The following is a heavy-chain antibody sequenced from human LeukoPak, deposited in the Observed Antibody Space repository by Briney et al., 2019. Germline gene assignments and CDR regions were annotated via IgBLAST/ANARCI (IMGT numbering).Heavy chain of an antibody. D-gene: IGHD5-18*01. CDR3: AKAKRGYSYGFDY. J-gene: IGHJ4*02. CDR1: GFPVDDYA. Sequence: GGSVSLFCAASGFPVDDYALQWVRQASGRGLEGVTDISWNSGSIGYADSVKGRFTISRDNAKNSLYLQMNSLRAEDMALYYCAKAKRGYSYGFDYWGQGTLVTVSS. CDR2: ISWNSGSI. V-gene: IGHV3-9*03.